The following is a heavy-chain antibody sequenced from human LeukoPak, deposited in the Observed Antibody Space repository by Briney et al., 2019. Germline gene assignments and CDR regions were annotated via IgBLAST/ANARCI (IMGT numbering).Heavy chain of an antibody. CDR3: ARAATELTDNNWFDP. J-gene: IGHJ5*02. CDR1: GGTFSSYA. D-gene: IGHD2-15*01. Sequence: SVKVSCKASGGTFSSYAISWVRQAPGQGLEWMGGIIPIFGTANYAQKFQGRVTITTDESTSAAYMELSSLRSEDTAVYYCARAATELTDNNWFDPWGQGTLVTVSS. CDR2: IIPIFGTA. V-gene: IGHV1-69*05.